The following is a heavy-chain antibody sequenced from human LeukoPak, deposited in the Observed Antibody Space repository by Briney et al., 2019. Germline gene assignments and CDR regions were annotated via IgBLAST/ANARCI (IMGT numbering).Heavy chain of an antibody. V-gene: IGHV4-4*02. CDR2: IYHSGST. CDR3: ARASPYYYDSSGYYVFDY. CDR1: GGSISSSNW. J-gene: IGHJ4*02. D-gene: IGHD3-22*01. Sequence: SGTLSLTCAVSGGSISSSNWWSWVRQPPGKGLEWIGEIYHSGSTNYNPSLKSRVTISVDTSKNQFSLKLSSVTAADTAVYYCARASPYYYDSSGYYVFDYWGQGTLVTVSS.